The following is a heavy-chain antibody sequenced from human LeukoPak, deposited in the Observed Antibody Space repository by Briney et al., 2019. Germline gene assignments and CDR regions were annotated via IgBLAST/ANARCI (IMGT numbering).Heavy chain of an antibody. V-gene: IGHV4-61*02. Sequence: SQTLSLTCTVSGGSIYSGSYYWSWIRQPAGKGLEWIGRIYSSGSTKYNPSLKGRVTMSVDTSKNQFSLNLTSATAADTAVYYCATEYGSSWSYWYFDLWDRGTLVTVSS. J-gene: IGHJ2*01. CDR1: GGSIYSGSYY. CDR2: IYSSGST. D-gene: IGHD6-13*01. CDR3: ATEYGSSWSYWYFDL.